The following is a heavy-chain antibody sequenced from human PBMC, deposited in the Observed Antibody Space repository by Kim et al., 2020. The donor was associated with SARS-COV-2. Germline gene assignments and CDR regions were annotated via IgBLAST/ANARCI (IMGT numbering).Heavy chain of an antibody. J-gene: IGHJ4*02. V-gene: IGHV3-23*01. CDR3: AKVRWEWIQVWLFDY. D-gene: IGHD5-18*01. CDR2: ISGSGGST. CDR1: GFTFSSHA. Sequence: GGSLRLSCAASGFTFSSHAMSWVRQAPGKGLEWVSLISGSGGSTYYTDSVKGRFTISRDNSKNTLYLQMNSLRAEDSAVYYCAKVRWEWIQVWLFDYWGQGTLVTVSS.